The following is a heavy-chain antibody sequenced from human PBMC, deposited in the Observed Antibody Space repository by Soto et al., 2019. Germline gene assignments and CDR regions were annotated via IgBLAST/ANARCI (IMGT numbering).Heavy chain of an antibody. D-gene: IGHD3-22*01. J-gene: IGHJ4*02. CDR3: AKGDSSGLYVFHS. V-gene: IGHV3-30*18. Sequence: VQLLESGGGLVHPGGSLRLSCAASGFTFSSYAMTWVRQAPGKGLEWLALISQDGSNSVKGRFTISRDKSKNRLYLQLNSLRPEDTAVYYCAKGDSSGLYVFHSWGQGTLVTVSS. CDR2: ISQDGS. CDR1: GFTFSSYA.